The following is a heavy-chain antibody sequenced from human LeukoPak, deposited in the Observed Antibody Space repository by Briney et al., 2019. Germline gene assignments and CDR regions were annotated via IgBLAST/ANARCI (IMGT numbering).Heavy chain of an antibody. CDR3: AREAGYSYGYIHL. CDR2: IYYSGST. Sequence: SQTLSLTCTVSGGSISSGDYYWSWIRQHPGKGLEWIGYIYYSGSTYYDPSLKSRVTISVDTSKNQFSLKLSSVTAADTAVYYCAREAGYSYGYIHLWGQGTLVTVSS. J-gene: IGHJ5*02. V-gene: IGHV4-31*03. CDR1: GGSISSGDYY. D-gene: IGHD5-18*01.